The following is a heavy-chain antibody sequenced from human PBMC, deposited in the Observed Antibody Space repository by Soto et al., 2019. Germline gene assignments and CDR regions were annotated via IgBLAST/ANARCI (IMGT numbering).Heavy chain of an antibody. CDR1: GFTFSSYS. Sequence: ESGGGLVKPGGSLRLSCAASGFTFSSYSMNWVRQAPGKGLEWVSSISSSSSYIYYADSVKGRFTISRDNAKNSLYLQMNSLRAEDTAVSYCARDAYSGYGYFDYWGQGTLVTVSS. J-gene: IGHJ4*02. CDR2: ISSSSSYI. CDR3: ARDAYSGYGYFDY. V-gene: IGHV3-21*01. D-gene: IGHD5-12*01.